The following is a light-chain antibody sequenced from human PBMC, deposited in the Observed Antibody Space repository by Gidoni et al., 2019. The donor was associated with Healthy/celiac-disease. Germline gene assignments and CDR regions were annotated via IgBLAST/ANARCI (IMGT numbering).Light chain of an antibody. CDR2: DAS. CDR1: QSISSW. J-gene: IGKJ2*01. Sequence: DIQMTQSPSTLSASVGDRVTITCRASQSISSWLAWYQQKPGKAPKLLIYDASSLESGVPSRFSGSGSGTEFTLTISSLQPDDFATYYCQQYNSYSPGATFXXXTKLEIK. CDR3: QQYNSYSPGAT. V-gene: IGKV1-5*01.